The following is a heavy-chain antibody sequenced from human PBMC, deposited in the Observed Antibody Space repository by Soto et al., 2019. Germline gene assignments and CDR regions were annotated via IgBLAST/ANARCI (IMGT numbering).Heavy chain of an antibody. CDR2: ISTDNGDT. V-gene: IGHV1-18*01. J-gene: IGHJ6*02. D-gene: IGHD1-26*01. CDR1: GYTFTTSG. CDR3: ARQGSWPYNYYGLDV. Sequence: QVQLVQSGPEVKKPGASVKVSCEASGYTFTTSGIRWVRQAPGQGLEWMGWISTDNGDTNSAQKFQGRVTMTADTSTGTVYMELMSLKSDGTAVYYCARQGSWPYNYYGLDVWGQGTTVTVSS.